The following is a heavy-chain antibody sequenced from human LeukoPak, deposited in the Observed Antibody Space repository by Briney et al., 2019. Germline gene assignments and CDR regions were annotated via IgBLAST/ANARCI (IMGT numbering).Heavy chain of an antibody. V-gene: IGHV4-39*01. CDR2: IYYSGST. CDR3: ASYCSSTSCLRRAFDI. CDR1: GGSISSSSYY. Sequence: SETLSLTCTVSGGSISSSSYYWGWIRQPPGKGLEWIGSIYYSGSTYYNPSLKSRVTISVDTSKNQFSLKLSSVTAADTAVYYCASYCSSTSCLRRAFDIWGQGTMVTVSS. J-gene: IGHJ3*02. D-gene: IGHD2-2*01.